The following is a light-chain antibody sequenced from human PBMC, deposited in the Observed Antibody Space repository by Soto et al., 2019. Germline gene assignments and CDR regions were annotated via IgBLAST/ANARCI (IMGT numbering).Light chain of an antibody. CDR2: STS. Sequence: QTVVTQEHSLTVSPGGTVTLTCASSTGAVTSGYYPNWFQQKPGQAPRALIYSTSNRDSWTTDRFSGSLLGGKAALTLSGVQPEDEAEYYCLLYYGGAHVVFGGGTKVTVL. J-gene: IGLJ2*01. CDR3: LLYYGGAHVV. CDR1: TGAVTSGYY. V-gene: IGLV7-43*01.